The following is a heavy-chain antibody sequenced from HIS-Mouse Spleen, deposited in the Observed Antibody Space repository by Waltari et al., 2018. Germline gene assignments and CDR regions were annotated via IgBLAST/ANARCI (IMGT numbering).Heavy chain of an antibody. CDR2: IYYSGIT. D-gene: IGHD6-13*01. CDR3: AREIPYSSSWYDWYFDL. J-gene: IGHJ2*01. Sequence: QLQLQESGPGLVKPSETLSLTCTVSGGSISSSSYYWGWIRQPPGKGLEWIGSIYYSGITYHNPSLKSRFTISVDTSKNQFSLKLSSVTAADTAVYYCAREIPYSSSWYDWYFDLWGRGTLVTVSS. CDR1: GGSISSSSYY. V-gene: IGHV4-39*07.